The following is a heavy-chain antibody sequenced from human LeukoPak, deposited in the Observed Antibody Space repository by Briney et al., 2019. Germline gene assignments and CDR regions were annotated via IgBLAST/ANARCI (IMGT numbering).Heavy chain of an antibody. J-gene: IGHJ4*02. V-gene: IGHV3-23*01. CDR2: ISGSGGST. Sequence: PGGSLRLSCTASGFAFTSYALSWVRQAPGKRLEWVSAISGSGGSTYYADSVKGRFTISRDNFKNTLYLQMNSLRAEDTAVYYCAKNDILPGYDLYYFDYWGQGTLVTVSS. CDR3: AKNDILPGYDLYYFDY. D-gene: IGHD3-9*01. CDR1: GFAFTSYA.